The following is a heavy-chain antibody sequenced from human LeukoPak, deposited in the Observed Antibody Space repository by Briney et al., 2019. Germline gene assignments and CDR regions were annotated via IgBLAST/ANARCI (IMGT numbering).Heavy chain of an antibody. V-gene: IGHV3-66*01. D-gene: IGHD3-3*01. Sequence: GGSLRLSCAASGFTVSKNYMSWVRQATGKGLEWVSVIYSETSTHYADSVKGRFTISRDNSKNTLYLQMTSLRAEDTAVYYCASVLWSENAEYFQHWGQGTLVTVSS. CDR1: GFTVSKNY. J-gene: IGHJ1*01. CDR3: ASVLWSENAEYFQH. CDR2: IYSETST.